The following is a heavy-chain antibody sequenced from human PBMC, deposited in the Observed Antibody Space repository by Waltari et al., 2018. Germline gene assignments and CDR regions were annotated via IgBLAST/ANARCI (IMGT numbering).Heavy chain of an antibody. CDR1: GFTFSSYA. V-gene: IGHV3-23*03. J-gene: IGHJ4*02. D-gene: IGHD4-17*01. Sequence: EVQLLESGGGLVQPGGSLRLSGAASGFTFSSYAMSWVRRTPGKGLEHGCVIYSGGSTHCVDSVKGRFIISRDNSKNTLYLQMNSLRVEDTAVYYCTKDGALAYGDNLGQGTLVTVSS. CDR3: TKDGALAYGDN. CDR2: IYSGGST.